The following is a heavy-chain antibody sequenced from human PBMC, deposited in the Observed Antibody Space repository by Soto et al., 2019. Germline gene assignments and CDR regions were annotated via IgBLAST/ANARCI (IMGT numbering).Heavy chain of an antibody. Sequence: LRLSCVGSGFSFSDHSMNWVRQAPGKGLQWVSYISSSSDKTYYADSVKGRFTVSRDNAKNALFLQMNSLRDDDTATYFCARLPKGSLVTAWGQGTRVTVSS. CDR1: GFSFSDHS. D-gene: IGHD2-21*02. V-gene: IGHV3-48*02. CDR3: ARLPKGSLVTA. CDR2: ISSSSDKT. J-gene: IGHJ4*02.